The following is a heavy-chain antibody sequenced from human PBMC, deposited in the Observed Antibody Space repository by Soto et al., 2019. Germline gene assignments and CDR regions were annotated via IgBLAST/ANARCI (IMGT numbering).Heavy chain of an antibody. CDR3: ARERGGYGLFDS. CDR2: IYPSGMP. D-gene: IGHD5-18*01. CDR1: GGSISNAAYS. Sequence: PSETLSLTCTVSGGSISNAAYSWSWIRQPPGKGLEWIGYIYPSGMPFYNPSLRCRVTISIDRSNDQFSLNLKSVTAADTAVYYCARERGGYGLFDSWGQGTLVTVSS. V-gene: IGHV4-30-2*01. J-gene: IGHJ4*02.